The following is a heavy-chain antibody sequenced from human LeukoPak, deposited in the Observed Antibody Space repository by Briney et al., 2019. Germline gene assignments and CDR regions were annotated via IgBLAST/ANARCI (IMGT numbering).Heavy chain of an antibody. Sequence: PSETLSLTCSVSGGSISTYYWSWIRQPPGKGLEWIGYIYYTGTTNYNPSLRSRVTISVDTSRNQFSLRLSSVTAADTAVYYCAREDPQTTVPEGMDVWDHGTTVIVSS. CDR2: IYYTGTT. D-gene: IGHD4-17*01. CDR1: GGSISTYY. V-gene: IGHV4-59*01. CDR3: AREDPQTTVPEGMDV. J-gene: IGHJ6*02.